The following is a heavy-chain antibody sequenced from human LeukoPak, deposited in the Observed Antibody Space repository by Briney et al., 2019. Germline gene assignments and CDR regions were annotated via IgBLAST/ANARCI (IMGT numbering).Heavy chain of an antibody. Sequence: PGGSLRLSCAASGFSFSTYWMSWVRQAPGKGLEWVANIKQDGSEIYYVDSVKGRFTISRDNAKNSLYLQMNTLRVEDTAMYYCAMGDYFDNWGQGTLVTVSS. CDR3: AMGDYFDN. J-gene: IGHJ4*02. V-gene: IGHV3-7*01. CDR1: GFSFSTYW. CDR2: IKQDGSEI.